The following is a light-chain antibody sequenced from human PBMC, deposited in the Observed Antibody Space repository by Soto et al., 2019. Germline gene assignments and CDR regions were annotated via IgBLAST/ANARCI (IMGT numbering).Light chain of an antibody. Sequence: QSVLTQPPSAYGSAGQSVTISCTGTKNDIGVYDFVSWYQHHPGKAPRLIIYEVVQRPSGVPDRFSGSKSGNTASLTVSGLQAADEADYFCKSYAGSNTYVFGSGTKV. CDR3: KSYAGSNTYV. CDR2: EVV. J-gene: IGLJ1*01. V-gene: IGLV2-8*01. CDR1: KNDIGVYDF.